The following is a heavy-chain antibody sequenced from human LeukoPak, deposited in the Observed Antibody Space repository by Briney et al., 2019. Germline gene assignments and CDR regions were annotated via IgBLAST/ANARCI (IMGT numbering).Heavy chain of an antibody. CDR2: ICEGRTT. V-gene: IGHV4-39*07. CDR1: GASISSSGYC. CDR3: ARDTDSSGQFGEWNF. J-gene: IGHJ4*02. Sequence: SETLSLTCTVSGASISSSGYCWGWVRQPPGKGLEWIGSICEGRTTYYIPSLKSRIAISIDTSKSQFSLILTSVTAADTAVYYCARDTDSSGQFGEWNFWGQGTLVTVSS. D-gene: IGHD3-22*01.